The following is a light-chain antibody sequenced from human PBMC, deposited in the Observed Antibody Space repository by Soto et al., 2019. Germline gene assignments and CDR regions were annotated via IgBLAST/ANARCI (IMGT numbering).Light chain of an antibody. Sequence: DIQMTQSPSSVSASVGDRVTITCRASHGVGGRLAWYQQKPGKAPNLLIYGTSTSHSGVPSRFSGSASWTDFTLSINNLQPDDFATYYCHQGNSFPRTFGQGTKVEIK. CDR1: HGVGGR. CDR3: HQGNSFPRT. CDR2: GTS. V-gene: IGKV1-12*01. J-gene: IGKJ1*01.